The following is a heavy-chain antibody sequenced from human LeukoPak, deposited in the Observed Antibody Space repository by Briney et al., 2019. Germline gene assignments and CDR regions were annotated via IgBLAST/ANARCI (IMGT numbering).Heavy chain of an antibody. CDR2: KD. CDR1: GFTFSTYV. J-gene: IGHJ4*02. Sequence: PGGSLRLSCAASGFTFSTYVMHWVRQVPGKGLEWVAVKDYCADSVKGRFTASKDNSKSTLYLQMNSLRAEDTAIYYCTKGWMDYYDSSGYYYAPFDYWGQGTLVTVSS. D-gene: IGHD3-22*01. V-gene: IGHV3-30*18. CDR3: TKGWMDYYDSSGYYYAPFDY.